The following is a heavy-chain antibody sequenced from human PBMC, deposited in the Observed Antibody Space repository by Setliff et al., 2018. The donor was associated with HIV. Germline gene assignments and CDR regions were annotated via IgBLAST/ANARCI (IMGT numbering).Heavy chain of an antibody. CDR2: IYYGGNT. CDR1: GASVTSSSYY. CDR3: ATHYGSGSYYNY. V-gene: IGHV4-39*01. D-gene: IGHD3-10*01. J-gene: IGHJ4*02. Sequence: PSETLSLTCSVSGASVTSSSYYWGWIRQPPGKGLEWIGSIYYGGNTYSNPSLRSRLSISLDTSKNQFSLELYSVTAADTAVYYCATHYGSGSYYNYWGQGMLATVSS.